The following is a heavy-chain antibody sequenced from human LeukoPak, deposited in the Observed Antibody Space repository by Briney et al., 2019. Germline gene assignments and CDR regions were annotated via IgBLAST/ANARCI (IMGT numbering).Heavy chain of an antibody. CDR2: INTDGSAT. V-gene: IGHV3-74*01. D-gene: IGHD6-13*01. Sequence: GGSLRLSCAVSGFNFSSYWIHWVRQAPGKGLVWVSLINTDGSATTYGDSAKGRFTVSRDNDKNTLFLDMNNLRVEDTAVYYCARGTAATAGIDYWGQGTLVTVSS. J-gene: IGHJ4*02. CDR1: GFNFSSYW. CDR3: ARGTAATAGIDY.